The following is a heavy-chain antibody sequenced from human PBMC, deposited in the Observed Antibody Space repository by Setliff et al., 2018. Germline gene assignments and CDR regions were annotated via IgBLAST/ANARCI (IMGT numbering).Heavy chain of an antibody. V-gene: IGHV1-18*01. J-gene: IGHJ5*02. Sequence: ASVKVSCKTSGYSFASYGVSWVRQAPGQGLEWMGWISGYNGDTNYAPEFQGRVTMTTDTSTSTGYMELRRLRSDDTAVYYCARDRPTVVIAAAKAPFDHWGQGTLVTVSS. D-gene: IGHD2-2*01. CDR2: ISGYNGDT. CDR3: ARDRPTVVIAAAKAPFDH. CDR1: GYSFASYG.